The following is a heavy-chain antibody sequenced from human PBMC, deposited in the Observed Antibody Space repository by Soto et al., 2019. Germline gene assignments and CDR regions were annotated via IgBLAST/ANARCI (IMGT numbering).Heavy chain of an antibody. CDR1: GLSVTSYH. CDR2: TAYTGNT. CDR3: ARDMHPGFAHYFDP. D-gene: IGHD1-26*01. V-gene: IGHV4-59*02. J-gene: IGHJ5*02. Sequence: LATLSLTWVVSGLSVTSYHWRWLRPFPGKGLEWIAYTAYTGNTNDNPSLKSRVTISIDTTKNQLSLKLTSMTAADTAVYYSARDMHPGFAHYFDPWGQATLVTVSS.